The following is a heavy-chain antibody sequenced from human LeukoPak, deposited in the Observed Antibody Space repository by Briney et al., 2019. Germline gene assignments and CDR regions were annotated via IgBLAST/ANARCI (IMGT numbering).Heavy chain of an antibody. J-gene: IGHJ4*02. CDR2: ISYDGSNK. CDR3: ARGGTYCSSTSCYRTFDY. CDR1: GFTFSSYA. V-gene: IGHV3-30-3*01. Sequence: GGSLRLSCAASGFTFSSYAMHWVRQAPGKGLEWVAVISYDGSNKYYADSVKGRFTISRDNSKNTLYLQMNSLRAEDTAVYYCARGGTYCSSTSCYRTFDYWGQGTPVTVSS. D-gene: IGHD2-2*02.